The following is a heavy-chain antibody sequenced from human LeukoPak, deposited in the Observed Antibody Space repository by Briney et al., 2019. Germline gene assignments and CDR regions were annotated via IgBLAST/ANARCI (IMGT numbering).Heavy chain of an antibody. Sequence: PSETLSLTCTVSGGSISSGTYYWGWIRQPPGKGLEWIGSIYHSGSTYYNPSLKSRVTISVDTSKNQFSLRLSSLTAADTAVYYCARDWGVSARPGYMDVWGKGTTVTVSS. J-gene: IGHJ6*03. D-gene: IGHD6-6*01. CDR2: IYHSGST. CDR3: ARDWGVSARPGYMDV. CDR1: GGSISSGTYY. V-gene: IGHV4-39*07.